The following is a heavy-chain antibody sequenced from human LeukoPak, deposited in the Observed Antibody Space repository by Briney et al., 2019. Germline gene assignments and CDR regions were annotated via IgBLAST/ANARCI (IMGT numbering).Heavy chain of an antibody. V-gene: IGHV3-30*18. CDR3: AKDGRGGSYGYFDY. Sequence: GGSLRLSCAASGFTFSSYGMHWVRQAPGKGLEWVAVISYDGSNKYYADSVKGRFTISRDNSKNTLYLQMNSLRAEDTGVYYCAKDGRGGSYGYFDYWGQGTLVTVSS. CDR2: ISYDGSNK. CDR1: GFTFSSYG. J-gene: IGHJ4*02. D-gene: IGHD1-26*01.